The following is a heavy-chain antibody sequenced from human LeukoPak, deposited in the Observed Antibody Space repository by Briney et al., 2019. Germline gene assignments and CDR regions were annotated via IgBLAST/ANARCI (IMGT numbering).Heavy chain of an antibody. CDR3: AREQQLVPLFDY. D-gene: IGHD6-13*01. Sequence: ASVKVSCKASGYTFTGYYMHWVRQAPGQGLEWMGWINPNSGGTNYAQKFQGRVTMTRDTSISTAYMELSRLRSDDTAVYYCAREQQLVPLFDYWGQGTLVTVSS. J-gene: IGHJ4*02. CDR2: INPNSGGT. CDR1: GYTFTGYY. V-gene: IGHV1-2*02.